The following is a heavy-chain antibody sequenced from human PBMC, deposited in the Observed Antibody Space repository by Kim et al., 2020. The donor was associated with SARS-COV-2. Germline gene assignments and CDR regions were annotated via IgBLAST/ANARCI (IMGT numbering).Heavy chain of an antibody. J-gene: IGHJ5*01. Sequence: GESLKISCKGSGYRFTSYWIGWVRQMPGKGLEWMGIIYPGDSDITYSPSFQGQVTISADKSISTAYLQWSSLKASDTAMYYWSRRPLGAAAGTGWFDSWGQGTLVTVSS. CDR1: GYRFTSYW. V-gene: IGHV5-51*01. CDR3: SRRPLGAAAGTGWFDS. D-gene: IGHD6-13*01. CDR2: IYPGDSDI.